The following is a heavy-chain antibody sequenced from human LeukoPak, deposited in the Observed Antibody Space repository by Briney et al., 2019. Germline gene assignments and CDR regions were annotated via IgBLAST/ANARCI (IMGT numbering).Heavy chain of an antibody. Sequence: GGSLRLSCAASGFTFSSYWMSWVRQAPGKGLEWVANIKQDGSEKYYVDSVKGRFTISRDNAKNSLYLQMNSLRAEDTAVYYCARVRRIAAAGEGLSWGQGTLVTGSS. J-gene: IGHJ5*02. V-gene: IGHV3-7*03. CDR2: IKQDGSEK. CDR1: GFTFSSYW. CDR3: ARVRRIAAAGEGLS. D-gene: IGHD6-13*01.